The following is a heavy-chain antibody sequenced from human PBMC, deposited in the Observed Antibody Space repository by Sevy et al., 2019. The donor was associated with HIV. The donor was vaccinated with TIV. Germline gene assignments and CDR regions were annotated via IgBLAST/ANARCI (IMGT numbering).Heavy chain of an antibody. CDR3: ARALGYRYYDSSGYDAFDI. J-gene: IGHJ3*02. CDR2: ISSSGSTI. D-gene: IGHD3-22*01. Sequence: GGSLRLSCAASGFTFSDYNMSWIRQAPGKGLEWVSYISSSGSTIYYADSVKGRFTISRDNAKNSLYLQMNSLRAEDTAVYYCARALGYRYYDSSGYDAFDIWGQGTMVTVSS. CDR1: GFTFSDYN. V-gene: IGHV3-11*01.